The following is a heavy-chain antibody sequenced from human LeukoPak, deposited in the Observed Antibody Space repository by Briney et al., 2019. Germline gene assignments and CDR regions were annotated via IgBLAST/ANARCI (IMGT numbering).Heavy chain of an antibody. CDR2: IIPIFGTA. CDR3: ARNLGFLEWSPIDY. V-gene: IGHV1-69*01. J-gene: IGHJ4*02. Sequence: GASVKVSCKASGGTFSSYAISWVRQAPGQGLEWMGGIIPIFGTANYAQKFQGRVTITADESTSTAYMALSSLRSEDTAVYYCARNLGFLEWSPIDYWGQGTLVTVSS. CDR1: GGTFSSYA. D-gene: IGHD3-3*01.